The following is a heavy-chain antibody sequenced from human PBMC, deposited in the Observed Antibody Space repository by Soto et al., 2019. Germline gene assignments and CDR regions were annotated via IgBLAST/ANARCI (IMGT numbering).Heavy chain of an antibody. J-gene: IGHJ4*02. Sequence: PAGSRRLSCAASGFTFSSYAMSWVRQAPGKGLEWVSAISGSGGSTYYADSVKDRFTISRDNSKNTLYLQMNSLRAEDTAVYYCAKDHQQLVDYYSDYWGQGTLVTVSS. D-gene: IGHD6-13*01. CDR2: ISGSGGST. V-gene: IGHV3-23*01. CDR1: GFTFSSYA. CDR3: AKDHQQLVDYYSDY.